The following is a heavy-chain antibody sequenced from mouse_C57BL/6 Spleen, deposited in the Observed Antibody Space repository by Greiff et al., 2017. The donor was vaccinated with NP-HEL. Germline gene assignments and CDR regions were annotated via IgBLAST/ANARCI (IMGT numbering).Heavy chain of an antibody. Sequence: QVQLKQSGAELMKPGASVKLSCKATGYTFTGYWIEWVKQRPGHGLEWIGEILPGSGSTNYNEKFKGKATFTADTSSNTAYMQLSSLTTEDSAIYYCARRRNYYGSRSWFAYWGQRTLVTVSA. J-gene: IGHJ3*01. CDR3: ARRRNYYGSRSWFAY. D-gene: IGHD1-1*01. V-gene: IGHV1-9*01. CDR1: GYTFTGYW. CDR2: ILPGSGST.